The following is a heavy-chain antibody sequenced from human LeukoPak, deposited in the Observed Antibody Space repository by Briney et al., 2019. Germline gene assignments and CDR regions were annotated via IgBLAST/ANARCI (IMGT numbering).Heavy chain of an antibody. CDR1: GGTFSSYA. CDR3: ASQPRTYYDSSGYHY. D-gene: IGHD3-22*01. Sequence: SVKVSCKASGGTFSSYAISWVRQAPGQGLEWMGGIIPIFGTANYAQKFQGRVTITADESTSTAYMELSSLRSEDTAVYYCASQPRTYYDSSGYHYWGQGTLVTVSS. CDR2: IIPIFGTA. V-gene: IGHV1-69*13. J-gene: IGHJ4*02.